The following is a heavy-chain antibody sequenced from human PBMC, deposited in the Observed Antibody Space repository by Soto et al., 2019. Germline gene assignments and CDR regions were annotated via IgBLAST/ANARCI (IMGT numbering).Heavy chain of an antibody. CDR1: GGSINSSNW. Sequence: PSETLSLTCAVSGGSINSSNWWSWVRQPPGKGLDWIGEIYHSGSTNYNPSLKSRVTISVDKSKNQFSLKLSSVTAADTAVYYCARVQWFGELIYWGQGTLVTVS. CDR3: ARVQWFGELIY. CDR2: IYHSGST. J-gene: IGHJ4*02. V-gene: IGHV4-4*02. D-gene: IGHD3-10*01.